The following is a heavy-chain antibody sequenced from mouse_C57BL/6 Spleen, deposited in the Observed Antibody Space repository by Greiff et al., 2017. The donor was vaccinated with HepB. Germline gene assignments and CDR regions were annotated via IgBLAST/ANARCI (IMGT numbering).Heavy chain of an antibody. CDR2: IHPNSGST. Sequence: VQLQESGAELVKPGASVKLSCKASGYTFTRYWMHWVKQRPGQGLEWIGMIHPNSGSTNYNEKFKSKATLPVDKSSSTAYMQLSILTSEDSAVYYGAREGGYWYFDVWGTGTTVTVSS. CDR3: AREGGYWYFDV. V-gene: IGHV1-64*01. CDR1: GYTFTRYW. J-gene: IGHJ1*03.